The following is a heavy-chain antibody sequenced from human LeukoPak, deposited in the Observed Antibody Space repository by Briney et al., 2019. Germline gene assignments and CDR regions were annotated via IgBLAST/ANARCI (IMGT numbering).Heavy chain of an antibody. J-gene: IGHJ4*02. CDR2: IDWDDDK. CDR1: GFSLSTSGMR. CDR3: ARITIRIAVAGASVGYFDY. Sequence: SGPTLVNPTQTLTLTCTFSGFSLSTSGMRESWIRQPPGKALEWLARIDWDDDKFYSTSLKTRLTISKDTSKNQVVLTMTNMDPVDTSTYYCARITIRIAVAGASVGYFDYWGQGTLVTVSS. V-gene: IGHV2-70*04. D-gene: IGHD6-19*01.